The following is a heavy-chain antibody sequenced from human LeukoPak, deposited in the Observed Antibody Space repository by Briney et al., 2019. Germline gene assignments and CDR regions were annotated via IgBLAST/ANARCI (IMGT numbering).Heavy chain of an antibody. CDR3: ARGSSAPDY. V-gene: IGHV3-48*03. CDR1: GFTFSSYD. J-gene: IGHJ4*02. CDR2: ISSSGGSI. Sequence: GGSLRLSCAASGFTFSSYDMSWVRQAPGKGLEWLSYISSSGGSISYADSVKGRFTISRDNTKNSLYLQMNSLRAEDTAVYYCARGSSAPDYWGQGTLVTVSS. D-gene: IGHD6-25*01.